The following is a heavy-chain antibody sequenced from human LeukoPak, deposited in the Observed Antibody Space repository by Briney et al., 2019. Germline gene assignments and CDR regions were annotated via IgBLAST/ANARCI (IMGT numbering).Heavy chain of an antibody. Sequence: SETLSLTCTVSGGSISSGGYFWSWIRQHPGKGLEWIAYIYDSGRINYNPSLESRVTISLDTSKNQFSLKLSSVTAADTAVYYCARAFRSNPYNWFDPWGQGTLVTVSS. J-gene: IGHJ5*02. CDR2: IYDSGRI. CDR1: GGSISSGGYF. CDR3: ARAFRSNPYNWFDP. V-gene: IGHV4-31*03.